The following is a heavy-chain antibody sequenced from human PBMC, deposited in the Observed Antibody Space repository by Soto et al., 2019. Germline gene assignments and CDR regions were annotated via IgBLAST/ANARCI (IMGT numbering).Heavy chain of an antibody. D-gene: IGHD4-4*01. CDR2: ISSSSTI. CDR1: GFTFSSYS. Sequence: PGGSLRLSCAASGFTFSSYSMNWVRQAPGKGLEWVSYISSSSTIYYADSVKGRFTISRDNAKNSPYLQMNSLRDEDTAVYYCARDHTKVTEVYGMDVWGQGTTVTVSS. V-gene: IGHV3-48*02. CDR3: ARDHTKVTEVYGMDV. J-gene: IGHJ6*02.